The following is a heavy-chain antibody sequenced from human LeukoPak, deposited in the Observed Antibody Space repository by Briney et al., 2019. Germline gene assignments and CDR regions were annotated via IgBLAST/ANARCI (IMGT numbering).Heavy chain of an antibody. Sequence: PGGSLRLSCAASGFTFSSYAMHWVRQAPRKGLEWGAVIWNDGSNKYYADSVKGRFTISRDNSKNTVYQQMNSRRAEDTAVYYCARFVWSTGYYLEYWGQGTLVTVSS. CDR1: GFTFSSYA. J-gene: IGHJ4*02. CDR3: ARFVWSTGYYLEY. CDR2: IWNDGSNK. D-gene: IGHD3-22*01. V-gene: IGHV3-30*04.